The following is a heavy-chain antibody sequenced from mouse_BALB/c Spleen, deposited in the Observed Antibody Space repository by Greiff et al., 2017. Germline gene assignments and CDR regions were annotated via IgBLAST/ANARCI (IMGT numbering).Heavy chain of an antibody. CDR2: IYPGGGYT. V-gene: IGHV1-63*02. CDR1: GYTFTNYW. D-gene: IGHD2-1*01. Sequence: QVQLQQSGPELVKPGALVKISCKASGYTFTNYWLGWVKQRPGHGLEWIGDIYPGGGYTNYNEKFKGKATLTADTSSSTAYMQLSSLTSEDSAVYFCARGGGNYEPWFAYWGQGTLVTVSA. J-gene: IGHJ3*01. CDR3: ARGGGNYEPWFAY.